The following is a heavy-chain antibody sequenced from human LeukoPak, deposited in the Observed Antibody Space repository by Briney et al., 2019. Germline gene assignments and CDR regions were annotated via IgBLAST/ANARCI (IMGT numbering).Heavy chain of an antibody. Sequence: PSETLSLTCTVSGGSISSSSYYWGWIRQPPGKGLEWIGSINYSGSTPYNPSLKSRVSISVDTSKNQFSLNLSSVTAADTAVYYCARPTVGATTGFDFWGQGTLVTVSS. J-gene: IGHJ4*02. V-gene: IGHV4-39*01. D-gene: IGHD1-26*01. CDR1: GGSISSSSYY. CDR3: ARPTVGATTGFDF. CDR2: INYSGST.